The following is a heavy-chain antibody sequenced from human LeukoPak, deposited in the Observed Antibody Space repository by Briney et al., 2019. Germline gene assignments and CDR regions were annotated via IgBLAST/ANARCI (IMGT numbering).Heavy chain of an antibody. J-gene: IGHJ4*02. D-gene: IGHD3-22*01. CDR1: GGSISSYY. CDR2: IYTSGST. Sequence: SETLSLTCTVSGGSISSYYWSWIRQPPGKGLEWIGYIYTSGSTNYNPSLKSRVTISVDTSKNQFSLKLSSVTAADTAVYYCARHWYDGSGYLVLAYWGQGTLVTVSS. CDR3: ARHWYDGSGYLVLAY. V-gene: IGHV4-4*09.